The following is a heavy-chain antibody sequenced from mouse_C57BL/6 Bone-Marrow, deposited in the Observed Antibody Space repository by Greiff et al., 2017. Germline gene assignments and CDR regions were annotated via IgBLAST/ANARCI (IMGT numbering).Heavy chain of an antibody. CDR3: GGYDEWFAY. CDR1: GYSFTGYY. Sequence: EVQLQESGPELVKPGASVKISCKASGYSFTGYYMNWVKQSPEKSLEWIGEINPSTGGTTYNQKFKAKATLTVDKSSSTAYMQLKSLTSEDSAVYYCGGYDEWFAYWGQGTLVTVSA. CDR2: INPSTGGT. V-gene: IGHV1-42*01. D-gene: IGHD2-2*01. J-gene: IGHJ3*01.